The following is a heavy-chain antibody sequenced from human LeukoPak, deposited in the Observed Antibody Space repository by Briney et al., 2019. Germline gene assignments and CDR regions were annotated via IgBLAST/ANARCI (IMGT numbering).Heavy chain of an antibody. Sequence: SETLSLTCTVSGGSVSSGSYYWSWIRQPPGKGLEWIGYIYYSGSTNYNPSLKSRVTISVDTSKNRFSLKLSSVTAADTAVYYCARAAVVVAATAPGWFDPWGQGTLVTVSS. V-gene: IGHV4-61*01. J-gene: IGHJ5*02. CDR2: IYYSGST. CDR1: GGSVSSGSYY. D-gene: IGHD2-15*01. CDR3: ARAAVVVAATAPGWFDP.